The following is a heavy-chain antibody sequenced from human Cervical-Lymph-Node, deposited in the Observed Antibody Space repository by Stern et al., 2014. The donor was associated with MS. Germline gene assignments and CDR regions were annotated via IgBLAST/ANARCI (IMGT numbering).Heavy chain of an antibody. CDR2: IDWDDDK. Sequence: ESGPALVKPTQTLTLTCTFSGFSLSTSGMRVSWIRQPPGKALEWLARIDWDDDKSSSTSLKPGLATPRDPSKTQVVLKMTNRHLVNTATYYFAGSPAYDSSGKGTGAFDIWGQGTMVTVSS. CDR1: GFSLSTSGMR. CDR3: AGSPAYDSSGKGTGAFDI. D-gene: IGHD3-22*01. V-gene: IGHV2-70*04. J-gene: IGHJ3*02.